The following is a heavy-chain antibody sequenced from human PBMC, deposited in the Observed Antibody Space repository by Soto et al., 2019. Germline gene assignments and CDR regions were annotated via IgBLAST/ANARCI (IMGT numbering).Heavy chain of an antibody. J-gene: IGHJ6*02. Sequence: PGGSLRLSCAASGFTFISYAMHWFRHSPGKWLEWVAVISYDGSNKYYADSVKGRFTISRDNSKNTLYLQMNSLRAEDTAVYYCARDLDTAMADYYYYGMDVWGRGTTVTVSS. CDR2: ISYDGSNK. V-gene: IGHV3-30-3*01. CDR3: ARDLDTAMADYYYYGMDV. D-gene: IGHD5-18*01. CDR1: GFTFISYA.